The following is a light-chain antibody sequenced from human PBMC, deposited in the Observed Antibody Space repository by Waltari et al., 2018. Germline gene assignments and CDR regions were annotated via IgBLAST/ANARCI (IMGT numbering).Light chain of an antibody. CDR1: DSDVGSYHF. Sequence: QSALTQPASVSGSPGQSNTIPCSGTDSDVGSYHFVSLYQQHPGKAPRLIIYEVSNRPSGISNRFSASKSGNTASLTISGLQAEDEADYYCSSYTTSSAPGVFGTGTRVTVL. CDR3: SSYTTSSAPGV. V-gene: IGLV2-14*01. CDR2: EVS. J-gene: IGLJ1*01.